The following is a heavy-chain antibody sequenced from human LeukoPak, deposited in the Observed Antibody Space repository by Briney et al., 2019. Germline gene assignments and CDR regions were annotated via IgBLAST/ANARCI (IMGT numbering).Heavy chain of an antibody. J-gene: IGHJ3*02. CDR3: ARVSRSGSYFGAFEI. CDR2: IYYSGST. D-gene: IGHD1-26*01. Sequence: SETLSLTCTVSGDSIRSSSYYWGWTRQPPGKGLEWIGNIYYSGSTYYNPSLTSRVTTSVDTSKNQFSLKLSSVTAADTAVYYCARVSRSGSYFGAFEIWGQGTMVTVSS. V-gene: IGHV4-39*07. CDR1: GDSIRSSSYY.